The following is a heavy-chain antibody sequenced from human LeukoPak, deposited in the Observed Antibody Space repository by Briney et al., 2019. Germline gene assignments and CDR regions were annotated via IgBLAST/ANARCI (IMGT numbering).Heavy chain of an antibody. Sequence: ASVKVSCKASGYTFTGYYTHWVRQAPGQGLEWMGWINPNSGGTNYAQKFQGRVTMTRDTSISTAYMELSRLRSDDTAVYYCASITFGGVIGFDYWGQGTLVTVSS. J-gene: IGHJ4*02. CDR2: INPNSGGT. CDR3: ASITFGGVIGFDY. V-gene: IGHV1-2*02. D-gene: IGHD3-16*02. CDR1: GYTFTGYY.